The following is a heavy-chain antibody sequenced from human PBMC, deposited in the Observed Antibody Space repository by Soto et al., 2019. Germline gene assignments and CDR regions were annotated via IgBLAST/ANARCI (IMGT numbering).Heavy chain of an antibody. CDR1: GFTFSSYW. CDR3: ARERVWPTYYFDY. Sequence: ESGGGLVQPGESLRLSCATSGFTFSSYWMSWVRQAPEKGLEWVANIKQDGSVKYYVDSVKGRFTISRDNAKNSLYLQMNSLRAEDTAVYYCARERVWPTYYFDYWGQGTLVTVSP. D-gene: IGHD2-21*01. J-gene: IGHJ4*02. V-gene: IGHV3-7*01. CDR2: IKQDGSVK.